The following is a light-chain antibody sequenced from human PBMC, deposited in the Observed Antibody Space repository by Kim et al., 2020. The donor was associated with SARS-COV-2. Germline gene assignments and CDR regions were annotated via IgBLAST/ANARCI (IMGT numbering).Light chain of an antibody. CDR2: EVR. Sequence: GQSDAIACTGTSKEVGNYDRVSWYQQPPGTAPKIMIYEVRNRPSGVPDRFSGSKSDNTASLTISGLQAEDEGDYYCSSYTTSSAWVFGGGTQLTVL. J-gene: IGLJ3*02. CDR3: SSYTTSSAWV. V-gene: IGLV2-18*02. CDR1: SKEVGNYDR.